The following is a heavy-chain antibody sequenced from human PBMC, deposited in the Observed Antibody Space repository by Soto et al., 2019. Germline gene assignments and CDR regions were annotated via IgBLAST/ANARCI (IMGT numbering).Heavy chain of an antibody. CDR2: IYYAGST. D-gene: IGHD3-22*01. CDR3: ARGTHSSGYSWVFDY. J-gene: IGHJ4*02. Sequence: PSETLSLTCAVHGGSFSGYIWTWIRQPPGRGLEWIGFIYYAGSTKYNPSLNSRVTISVDTSKNQFSLKLSSVTAADTAVYYCARGTHSSGYSWVFDYWGQGTLVTVSS. CDR1: GGSFSGYI. V-gene: IGHV4-59*01.